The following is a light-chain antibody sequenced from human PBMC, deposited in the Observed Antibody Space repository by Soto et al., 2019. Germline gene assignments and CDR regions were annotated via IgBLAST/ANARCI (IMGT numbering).Light chain of an antibody. J-gene: IGLJ3*02. CDR1: SSDIGRDNL. CDR2: EAT. V-gene: IGLV2-23*02. Sequence: QAALTQPASVSVSPGQSITISCTGTSSDIGRDNLVSWYQQHPGKPPNLMIYEATNRPSGVSTRFSGSKSGNTASLPISGLPAEDEDAYYCSLYASSNTFVFGGGTKLTVL. CDR3: SLYASSNTFV.